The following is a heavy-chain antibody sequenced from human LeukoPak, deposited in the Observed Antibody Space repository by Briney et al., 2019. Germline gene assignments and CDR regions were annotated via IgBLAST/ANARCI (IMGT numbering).Heavy chain of an antibody. CDR3: AKSQALIVVVTAALDY. CDR2: IKQDGSEK. J-gene: IGHJ4*02. D-gene: IGHD2-21*02. CDR1: GFTFSSYW. Sequence: PGGSLRLSCAASGFTFSSYWMSWVRQAPGKGLEWVANIKQDGSEKYYVDSVRGRFTISRDNAKNSLYLQMNSLRAEDTAVYYCAKSQALIVVVTAALDYWGQGTLVTVSS. V-gene: IGHV3-7*01.